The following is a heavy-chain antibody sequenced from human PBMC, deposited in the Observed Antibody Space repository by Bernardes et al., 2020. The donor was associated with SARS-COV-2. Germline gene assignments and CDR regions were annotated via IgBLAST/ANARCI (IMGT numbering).Heavy chain of an antibody. CDR2: IHYSGNT. CDR1: GDSISNFY. CDR3: ARYCQGGTWDVSVFDN. V-gene: IGHV4-59*01. J-gene: IGHJ5*02. Sequence: SETLSLTCTVSGDSISNFYWSWIRQPPGKGLEWIGYIHYSGNTNYNPSLRSRVTITVDTSKNQFSLNLSSVTAAATAVYYCARYCQGGTWDVSVFDNWGQGSLVTVSS. D-gene: IGHD2-15*01.